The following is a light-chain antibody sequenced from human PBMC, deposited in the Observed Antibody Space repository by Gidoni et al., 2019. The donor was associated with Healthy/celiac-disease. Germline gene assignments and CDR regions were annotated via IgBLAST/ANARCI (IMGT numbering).Light chain of an antibody. CDR3: SSYTSSSTLAVV. CDR2: EVS. CDR1: SSDVGGYNY. Sequence: QSALTQPASVSGSTGQSITISCTGTSSDVGGYNYVSWYQQHPGKAPKLMIYEVSNRPSGVSNRFSGSKSGNTASLTISGLQAEDEADYYCSSYTSSSTLAVVFGGGTKLTVL. J-gene: IGLJ2*01. V-gene: IGLV2-14*01.